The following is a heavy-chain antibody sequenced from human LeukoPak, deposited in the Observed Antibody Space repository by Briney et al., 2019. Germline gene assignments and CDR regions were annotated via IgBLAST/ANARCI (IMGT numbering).Heavy chain of an antibody. V-gene: IGHV1-18*01. J-gene: IGHJ4*02. CDR1: GYTFTSYG. Sequence: ASVKVSCKASGYTFTSYGISWVRQAPGQGLAWMGWISVYNGNTKYAQSLQGRVTMTTDTSTSTAYMELRSLRSDDTAGYYCARRNYGSGSYYGFDYWGQGTLVTVSS. CDR3: ARRNYGSGSYYGFDY. CDR2: ISVYNGNT. D-gene: IGHD3-10*01.